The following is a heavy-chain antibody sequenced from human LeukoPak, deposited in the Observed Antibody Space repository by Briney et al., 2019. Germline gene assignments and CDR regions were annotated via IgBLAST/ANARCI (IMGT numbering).Heavy chain of an antibody. CDR1: GGSISSYY. Sequence: SETLSLTCTVSGGSISSYYWSWIRQPPGKGLEWIGYIYYSGSTNYNPSLKSRVTISVDTSKNQFSLKLSSVTAGDTAVYYCAREHYDILTGYYGDPTSYNWFDPWGQGTLVTVSS. CDR3: AREHYDILTGYYGDPTSYNWFDP. CDR2: IYYSGST. V-gene: IGHV4-59*01. J-gene: IGHJ5*02. D-gene: IGHD3-9*01.